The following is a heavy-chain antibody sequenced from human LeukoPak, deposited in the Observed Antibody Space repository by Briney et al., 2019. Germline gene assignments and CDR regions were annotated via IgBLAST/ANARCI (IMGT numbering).Heavy chain of an antibody. D-gene: IGHD1-26*01. J-gene: IGHJ4*02. Sequence: GGSLRLSCAASGFTFSSYAMSWVRQAPGKGLEWVSVISGSGGRTYYADSVKGRFTISRDNSKNTVDLQMNSLRAEDTAVYHCAREDSGSYYSDYWGQGTLVTVSS. V-gene: IGHV3-23*01. CDR2: ISGSGGRT. CDR3: AREDSGSYYSDY. CDR1: GFTFSSYA.